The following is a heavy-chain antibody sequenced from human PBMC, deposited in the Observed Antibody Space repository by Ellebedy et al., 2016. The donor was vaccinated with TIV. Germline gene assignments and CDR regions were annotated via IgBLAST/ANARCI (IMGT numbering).Heavy chain of an antibody. V-gene: IGHV4-30-4*01. J-gene: IGHJ4*02. CDR3: ARVDDFPDY. CDR2: IHYSGIT. D-gene: IGHD2-21*02. Sequence: MPSETLSLTCTVSGGSVSSGNYYWSWVRQPPGKGLEWFGYIHYSGITYYNPSLESRVTISVDTSKNQFSLKVSSVTAADTAVYYCARVDDFPDYWGQGTLVTVSS. CDR1: GGSVSSGNYY.